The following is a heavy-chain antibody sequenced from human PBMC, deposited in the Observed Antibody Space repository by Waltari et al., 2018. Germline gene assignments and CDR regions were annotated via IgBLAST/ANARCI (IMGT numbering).Heavy chain of an antibody. CDR3: ARDPTLFGVRQNYFDS. CDR1: GFTPGDHF. J-gene: IGHJ4*02. V-gene: IGHV3-7*04. Sequence: EALLVESGGNLVEPGESLRLTCEASGFTPGDHFSSGVRQVPGKGLEWVASINQNGETNYVASVKGRFTISRDNAKKSLVLLLNNLRVDDSGIYYCARDPTLFGVRQNYFDSWGQGTLVTVSS. D-gene: IGHD3-3*01. CDR2: INQNGET.